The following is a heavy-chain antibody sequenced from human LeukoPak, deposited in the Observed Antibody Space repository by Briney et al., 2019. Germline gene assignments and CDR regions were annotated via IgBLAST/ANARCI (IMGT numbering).Heavy chain of an antibody. J-gene: IGHJ4*02. CDR3: ARGSPLGYCSGGSCPPGGFYFFDY. Sequence: ASVKVSCKASGYTFTSYGISWVRQAPGQGLEWMGWISVYNGNTNYAQKLQGRVTMTTDTSTSTAYMELRSLRSDDTAVYYCARGSPLGYCSGGSCPPGGFYFFDYWGQGTLVTVSS. D-gene: IGHD2-15*01. CDR2: ISVYNGNT. CDR1: GYTFTSYG. V-gene: IGHV1-18*01.